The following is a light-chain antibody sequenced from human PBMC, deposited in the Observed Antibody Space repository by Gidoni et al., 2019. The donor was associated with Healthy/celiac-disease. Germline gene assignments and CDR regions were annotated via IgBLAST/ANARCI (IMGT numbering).Light chain of an antibody. Sequence: SVLTQPPSASGTPGQRVTISCSGSISNIGSNTVTWYQQLPGTAPKLLIYSNNPRPSGVPDRFSGSKSGTSASLAISGLQSEDEADYYCAAWDDSLNGNYVFGTGTKVTVL. J-gene: IGLJ1*01. CDR1: ISNIGSNT. CDR3: AAWDDSLNGNYV. CDR2: SNN. V-gene: IGLV1-44*01.